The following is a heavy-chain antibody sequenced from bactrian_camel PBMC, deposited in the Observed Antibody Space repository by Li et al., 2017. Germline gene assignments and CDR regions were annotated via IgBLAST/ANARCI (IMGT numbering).Heavy chain of an antibody. V-gene: IGHV3S53*01. CDR3: AADNGPYGDLRRPSARYEFNY. CDR2: VDSDGVT. J-gene: IGHJ4*01. Sequence: HVQLVESGGGSVQAGGSLRLACAASENVSKYYMAWFRQAPGKEREGVASVDSDGVTTYADSVKGRITASRDDANYTLYLQMNTLKPEDTAMYYCAADNGPYGDLRRPSARYEFNYWGQGTQVTVS. CDR1: ENVSKYY. D-gene: IGHD3*01.